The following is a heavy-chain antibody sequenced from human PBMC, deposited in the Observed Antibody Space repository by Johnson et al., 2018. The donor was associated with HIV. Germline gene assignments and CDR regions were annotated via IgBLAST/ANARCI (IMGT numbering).Heavy chain of an antibody. D-gene: IGHD4-17*01. Sequence: VPLVESGGGVVQPGRSLRLSCAASGFTFSSNYMSWVRQAPGKGLEWVSVIYSGGSTYYADSVKGRFTISRDNSKNTLYLQMNSLRVEDTAVYYCAKEGSRGTVTQSPDAFDIWGQGTVVTVSS. CDR3: AKEGSRGTVTQSPDAFDI. J-gene: IGHJ3*02. V-gene: IGHV3-66*02. CDR1: GFTFSSNY. CDR2: IYSGGST.